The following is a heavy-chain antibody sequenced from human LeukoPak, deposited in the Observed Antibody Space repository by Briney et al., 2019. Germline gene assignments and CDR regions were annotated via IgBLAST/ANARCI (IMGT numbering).Heavy chain of an antibody. D-gene: IGHD2-21*01. Sequence: GRSLTLTCAASGFIFSKNAMHWIRQAPGRGLEWVGVIWYDGRSKYYADSVKGRFTISRDNSKNNVYHQMDFLGAEAAAVYYCANDSFNATLLLFGYFLDYWGLGSLVTVSS. CDR3: ANDSFNATLLLFGYFLDY. J-gene: IGHJ4*02. CDR2: IWYDGRSK. CDR1: GFIFSKNA. V-gene: IGHV3-33*06.